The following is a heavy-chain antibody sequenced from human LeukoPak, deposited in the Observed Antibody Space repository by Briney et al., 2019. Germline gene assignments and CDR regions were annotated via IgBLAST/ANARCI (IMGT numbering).Heavy chain of an antibody. D-gene: IGHD3-10*01. V-gene: IGHV1-58*01. Sequence: SVKVSCKASGFTFTSSAVQWVRQARGQRLEWIGWIVVGSGNTNYAQKFQERVTITRDMSTSTAYMELSSLRSEDTAVYYCARVVSYYGSSYRLLDLWGRGTLVTVSS. J-gene: IGHJ2*01. CDR1: GFTFTSSA. CDR3: ARVVSYYGSSYRLLDL. CDR2: IVVGSGNT.